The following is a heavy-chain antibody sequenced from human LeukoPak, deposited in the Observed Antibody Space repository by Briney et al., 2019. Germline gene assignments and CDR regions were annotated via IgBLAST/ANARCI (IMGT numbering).Heavy chain of an antibody. CDR3: AREGGLDSSGYYYRYFDY. Sequence: ASVKVSCKASGYTFTSYYMHWVRQAPGQGFEWMGIINPSGGSTSYAQKFQGRVTMTRDTSTSTVYMELSSLRSEDTAVYYCAREGGLDSSGYYYRYFDYWGQGTLVTVSS. CDR2: INPSGGST. D-gene: IGHD3-22*01. J-gene: IGHJ4*02. V-gene: IGHV1-46*01. CDR1: GYTFTSYY.